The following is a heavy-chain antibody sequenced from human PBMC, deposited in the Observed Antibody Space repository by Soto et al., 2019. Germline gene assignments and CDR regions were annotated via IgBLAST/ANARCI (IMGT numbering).Heavy chain of an antibody. J-gene: IGHJ4*02. CDR1: GFTFSIYG. CDR2: ISYDGSNI. V-gene: IGHV3-30*18. Sequence: QVQLVESGGGVVQPGGSLRLSCAASGFTFSIYGMHWVRQAPGKGLEWVSVISYDGSNIFYGESVKGRFTISRDNSKSTLYLQMHSLRSEDTAVYYCAKVGPGLTAIRAYIDTWGQGTLVTVSS. D-gene: IGHD2-21*02. CDR3: AKVGPGLTAIRAYIDT.